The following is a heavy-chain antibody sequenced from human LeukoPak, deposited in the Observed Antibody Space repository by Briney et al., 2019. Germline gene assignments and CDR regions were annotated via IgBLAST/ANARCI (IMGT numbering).Heavy chain of an antibody. J-gene: IGHJ4*02. D-gene: IGHD3-10*01. CDR1: GFTFSSYN. CDR2: ISGRSTYI. V-gene: IGHV3-21*01. CDR3: VREDYGSGSEAY. Sequence: GGSLRLSCAASGFTFSSYNMNWVRQAPGKGLEWVSSISGRSTYIYYADSVKGRLTISRDNADNSLYLQMNSLRAEDTAVYYCVREDYGSGSEAYWGQGTLVTVSS.